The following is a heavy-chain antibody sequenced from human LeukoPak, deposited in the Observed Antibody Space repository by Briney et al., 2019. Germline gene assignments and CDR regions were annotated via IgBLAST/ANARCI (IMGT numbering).Heavy chain of an antibody. Sequence: GESLKISCQGSGYSFITYWINWVRQMPGKGLEWMGRIDPSDSYTNYSPSFQGHVTISADKSISTAYLQWSSLKASDTAVYYCAGTGYCSSTSCYSWFDPWGQGTLVTVSS. CDR3: AGTGYCSSTSCYSWFDP. D-gene: IGHD2-2*01. V-gene: IGHV5-10-1*01. CDR1: GYSFITYW. J-gene: IGHJ5*02. CDR2: IDPSDSYT.